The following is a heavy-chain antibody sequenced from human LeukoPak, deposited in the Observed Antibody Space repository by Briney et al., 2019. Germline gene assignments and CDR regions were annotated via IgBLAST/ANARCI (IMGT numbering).Heavy chain of an antibody. Sequence: ASVKVSCKASGYTFTSYYMHWVRQAPGQGLEWMGWINPNSGGTNYAQKFQGRVTMTRDTSISTAYMELSRLRSDDTAVYYCARDPAIVVVPAAMRLGLNYWGQGTLVTVSS. J-gene: IGHJ4*02. CDR2: INPNSGGT. D-gene: IGHD2-2*01. V-gene: IGHV1-2*02. CDR1: GYTFTSYY. CDR3: ARDPAIVVVPAAMRLGLNY.